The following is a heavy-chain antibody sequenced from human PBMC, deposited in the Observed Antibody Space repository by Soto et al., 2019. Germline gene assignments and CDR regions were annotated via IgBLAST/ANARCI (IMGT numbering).Heavy chain of an antibody. CDR1: GYTVNTYD. D-gene: IGHD1-1*01. J-gene: IGHJ4*02. CDR2: MNPNSGNT. CDR3: ARTLGGGNGY. Sequence: QVQLVQSGAEVKRHGASVKVSCKASGYTVNTYDISWVRQATGQGREWMGWMNPNSGNTGYAQMMEGRVTMTKDTYISTANTKLTSVRSEDTAMYYCARTLGGGNGYWGQGTLDTVSS. V-gene: IGHV1-8*01.